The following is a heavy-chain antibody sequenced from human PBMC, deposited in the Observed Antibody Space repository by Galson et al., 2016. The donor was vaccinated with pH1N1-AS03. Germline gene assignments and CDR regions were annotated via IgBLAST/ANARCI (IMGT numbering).Heavy chain of an antibody. J-gene: IGHJ4*02. CDR2: ICYSVTT. V-gene: IGHV4-39*07. CDR3: VMDTTTWMRFDY. Sequence: SETLSLTCNVSGASISSSSYCWGWIRQPPGKGLEWIGSICYSVTTYYNPSLKSRLTISVETSKNQFSLDLNSVTAADTALYYCVMDTTTWMRFDYWGQGVLVIVSS. D-gene: IGHD1-1*01. CDR1: GASISSSSYC.